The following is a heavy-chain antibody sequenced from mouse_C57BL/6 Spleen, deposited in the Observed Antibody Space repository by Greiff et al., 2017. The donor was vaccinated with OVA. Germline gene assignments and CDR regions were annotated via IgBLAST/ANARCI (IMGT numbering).Heavy chain of an antibody. CDR2: IHPNSGST. Sequence: QVQLQQSGAELVKPGASVKLSCKASGYTFTSYWMHWVKQRPGQGLEWIGMIHPNSGSTNYTEKFKSKATLTLDKSSSTADMQLSSLTSEDSAAYYCARSRQNDGYYDYWGQGTTLTVSS. V-gene: IGHV1-64*01. CDR1: GYTFTSYW. D-gene: IGHD2-3*01. CDR3: ARSRQNDGYYDY. J-gene: IGHJ2*01.